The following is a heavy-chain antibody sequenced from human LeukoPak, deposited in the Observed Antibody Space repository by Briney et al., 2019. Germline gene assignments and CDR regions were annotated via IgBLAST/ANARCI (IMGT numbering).Heavy chain of an antibody. V-gene: IGHV3-30*02. J-gene: IGHJ4*02. CDR3: ARAKWGYCSTTNCYATDY. D-gene: IGHD2-2*01. Sequence: PGGSLRLSCAASGFTFSSYGMHWVRQAPGKGLEWVAFIRYDGSNKYYADSVKGRFTISRDNSKNTLYLQMNSLRAEDTAVYYCARAKWGYCSTTNCYATDYWGQGTLVTVSS. CDR1: GFTFSSYG. CDR2: IRYDGSNK.